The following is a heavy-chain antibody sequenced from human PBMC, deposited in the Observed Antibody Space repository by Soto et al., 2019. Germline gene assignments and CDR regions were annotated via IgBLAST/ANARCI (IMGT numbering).Heavy chain of an antibody. J-gene: IGHJ6*02. Sequence: ASVKVACKASGYTFTSYGISWVRQAPGQGLERMGWISAYNGNTNYAQKLQGRVTITADESTSTAYMELSSLRSEDTAVYYCARCGRANNCGMDVWGQGPTVTVSS. CDR3: ARCGRANNCGMDV. V-gene: IGHV1-18*01. CDR1: GYTFTSYG. CDR2: ISAYNGNT. D-gene: IGHD1-26*01.